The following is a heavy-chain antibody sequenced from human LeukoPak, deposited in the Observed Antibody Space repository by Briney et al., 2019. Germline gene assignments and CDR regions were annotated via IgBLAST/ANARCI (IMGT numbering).Heavy chain of an antibody. Sequence: SETLSLTCTVSGVSISSITDYWGWIRQPPGKGLEWIGGMTSSGSAYYNPSLKSRVTISADKSKNQFSLKLNSVTAADTAVYYCARARYYGSGSYNWFDPWGQGTLVTVSS. CDR3: ARARYYGSGSYNWFDP. CDR2: MTSSGSA. D-gene: IGHD3-10*01. J-gene: IGHJ5*02. V-gene: IGHV4-39*07. CDR1: GVSISSITDY.